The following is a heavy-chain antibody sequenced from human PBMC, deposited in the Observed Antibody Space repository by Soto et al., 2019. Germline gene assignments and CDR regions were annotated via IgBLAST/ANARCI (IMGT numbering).Heavy chain of an antibody. J-gene: IGHJ5*02. CDR3: ASIYDSSGYYYGNNWFDP. CDR1: GASVSSGDYY. V-gene: IGHV4-31*03. Sequence: QVQLQESGPGLVKPSQSLSLTYSDSGASVSSGDYYWSCIRQHPGKGLEWIGYIYDSGSTYYNPSLKSRVTISVDTSKNQFSLKLSSVTAADTAVYYCASIYDSSGYYYGNNWFDPWGQGTLVTVSS. CDR2: IYDSGST. D-gene: IGHD3-22*01.